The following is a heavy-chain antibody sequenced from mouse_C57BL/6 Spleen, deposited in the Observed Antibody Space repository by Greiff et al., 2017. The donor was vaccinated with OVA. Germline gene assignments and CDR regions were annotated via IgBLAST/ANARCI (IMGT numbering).Heavy chain of an antibody. CDR3: SRSYRNYPYYFAY. D-gene: IGHD2-5*01. V-gene: IGHV1-55*01. Sequence: QVQLQQPGAELVKPGASVKMSCKASGYTFTSYWITWVKQRPGQGLEWIGDIYPGSGSTNYNEKFKSKATLTVDTSSSTAYMQLRSLTSEDSAVYYCSRSYRNYPYYFAYWGQGTTLTVSS. CDR2: IYPGSGST. J-gene: IGHJ2*01. CDR1: GYTFTSYW.